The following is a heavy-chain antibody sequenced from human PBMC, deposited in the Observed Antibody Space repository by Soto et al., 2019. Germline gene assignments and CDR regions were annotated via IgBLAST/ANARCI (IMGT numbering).Heavy chain of an antibody. CDR3: ARGTLIRSNNWHNWFDP. D-gene: IGHD3-3*01. CDR2: INPNSGGT. CDR1: GYTFTGYY. Sequence: ASVKVSCKASGYTFTGYYMHWVRQAPGQGLEWMGWINPNSGGTNYAQKFQGRVTMTRDTSISTAYMELSRLRSDDTAVYYCARGTLIRSNNWHNWFDPWGQGTRVTVSS. J-gene: IGHJ5*02. V-gene: IGHV1-2*02.